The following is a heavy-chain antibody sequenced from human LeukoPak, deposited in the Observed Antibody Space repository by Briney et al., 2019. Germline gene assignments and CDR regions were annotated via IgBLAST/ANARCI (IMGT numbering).Heavy chain of an antibody. D-gene: IGHD3-10*02. CDR3: AELGITMIGGV. Sequence: GGSLRLSCAASGFTFSSYEMNWVRQAPRKGLERVSYISSSGSTIYYADSVKGRFTISRDNAKNSLYLQMNSLRAEDTAVYYCAELGITMIGGVWGKGTTVTISS. CDR2: ISSSGSTI. J-gene: IGHJ6*04. CDR1: GFTFSSYE. V-gene: IGHV3-48*03.